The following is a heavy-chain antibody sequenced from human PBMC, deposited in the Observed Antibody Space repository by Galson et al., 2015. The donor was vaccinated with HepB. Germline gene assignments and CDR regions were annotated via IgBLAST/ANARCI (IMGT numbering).Heavy chain of an antibody. CDR2: ISGSGGST. CDR3: AKDLSYDILTGYDY. Sequence: SLRLSCAASGFTFSSYAMSWVRQAPGKGLEWVSAISGSGGSTYYADSVKGRFTISRDNSKNTLYLQMNSLRAEDTAVYYCAKDLSYDILTGYDYWGQGTLVTVSS. V-gene: IGHV3-23*01. CDR1: GFTFSSYA. D-gene: IGHD3-9*01. J-gene: IGHJ4*02.